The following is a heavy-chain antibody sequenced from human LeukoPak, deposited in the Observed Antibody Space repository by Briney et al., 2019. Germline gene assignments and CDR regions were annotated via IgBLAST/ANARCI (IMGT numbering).Heavy chain of an antibody. CDR1: GFTFSSYS. CDR3: ARDPEVGATPFDY. Sequence: VGSLRLSCAASGFTFSSYSMNWVRQAPGKGLEWVSSISSSSSYIYYADSVKGRFTISRDNAKNSLYLQMNSLRAEDTAVYYCARDPEVGATPFDYWGQGTLVTVSS. CDR2: ISSSSSYI. V-gene: IGHV3-21*01. D-gene: IGHD1-26*01. J-gene: IGHJ4*02.